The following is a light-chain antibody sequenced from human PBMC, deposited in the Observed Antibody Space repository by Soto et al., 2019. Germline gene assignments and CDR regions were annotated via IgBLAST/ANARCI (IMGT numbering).Light chain of an antibody. CDR1: SSNIGGNS. CDR2: DDN. V-gene: IGLV1-51*01. CDR3: GSWDSSLSAYV. J-gene: IGLJ1*01. Sequence: QSVLTQPGSGSAAPGQKVTISCSGSSSNIGGNSVSWYQQLPGTAPKLLIYDDNKRPSGIPDRFSGSKSGTSATLGITGFQTGDEADYYCGSWDSSLSAYVFGTGTKATVL.